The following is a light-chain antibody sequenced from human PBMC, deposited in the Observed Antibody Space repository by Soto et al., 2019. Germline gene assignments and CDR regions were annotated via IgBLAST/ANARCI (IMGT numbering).Light chain of an antibody. J-gene: IGKJ4*01. CDR2: DAS. CDR3: QQRGT. V-gene: IGKV3-11*01. CDR1: QSVSSY. Sequence: EIVLTQSPATLSLSPGERATLSCRASQSVSSYLAWYQQKPGQAPRLLIYDASNSATGIPARFSGSGSGTGFTLTISSLEPEDFAVYYCQQRGTFGGGTKVEIK.